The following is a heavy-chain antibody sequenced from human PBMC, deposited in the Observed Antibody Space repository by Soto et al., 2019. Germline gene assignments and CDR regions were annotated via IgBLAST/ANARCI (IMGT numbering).Heavy chain of an antibody. V-gene: IGHV4-59*01. J-gene: IGHJ5*02. CDR2: IYYSGST. CDR1: GGSISSYY. D-gene: IGHD3-10*02. Sequence: QVQLQESGPGLVKPSETLSLTCTVSGGSISSYYWSWIRQPPGKGLEWIGYIYYSGSTNYNPSLKSRVTISVDTSKNQFSLKLSSVTAADTAVYYCARVPHYVVRGVWFDPWGQGTLVTVSS. CDR3: ARVPHYVVRGVWFDP.